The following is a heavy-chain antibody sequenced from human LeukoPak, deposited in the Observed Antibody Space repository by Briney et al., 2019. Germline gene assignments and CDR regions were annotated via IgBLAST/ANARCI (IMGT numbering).Heavy chain of an antibody. D-gene: IGHD2-2*01. CDR3: AKDNRPRIVVVPAAILVGMDV. J-gene: IGHJ6*04. V-gene: IGHV3-23*01. Sequence: GGSLRLSCAASGFTFSTYAMSWVRQAPGKGLEWVSVISVSGDNTYYADSVKGRFTISRDNSKNTLYLQMNSLRAEDTAVYYCAKDNRPRIVVVPAAILVGMDVWGKGTTVTVSS. CDR1: GFTFSTYA. CDR2: ISVSGDNT.